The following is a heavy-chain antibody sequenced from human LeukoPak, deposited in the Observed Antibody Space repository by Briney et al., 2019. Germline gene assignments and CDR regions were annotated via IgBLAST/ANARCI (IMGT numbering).Heavy chain of an antibody. CDR2: IKQDGSEK. J-gene: IGHJ4*02. CDR3: AKIYDSSAIDY. V-gene: IGHV3-7*01. Sequence: PGGSLRLSCAASGFTFSSYWMSWVRQAPGKGLEWVANIKQDGSEKYYVDSVKGRFTISRDNSKNTLYLQMNSLRAEDTAVYYCAKIYDSSAIDYWGQGTLVTVSS. D-gene: IGHD3-22*01. CDR1: GFTFSSYW.